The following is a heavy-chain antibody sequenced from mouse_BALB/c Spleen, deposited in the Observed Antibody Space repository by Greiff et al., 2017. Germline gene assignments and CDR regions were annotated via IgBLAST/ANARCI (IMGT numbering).Heavy chain of an antibody. CDR2: ISYSGST. D-gene: IGHD2-4*01. CDR3: ARGGYYDASDY. CDR1: GYSITSDYA. Sequence: EVKLMESGPGLVKPSQSLSLTCTVTGYSITSDYAWNWIRQFPGNKLEWMGYISYSGSTSYNPSLKSRICITRDTSKNQFFLQLNSVTTEDTATYYCARGGYYDASDYWGQGTTLTVSS. J-gene: IGHJ2*01. V-gene: IGHV3-2*02.